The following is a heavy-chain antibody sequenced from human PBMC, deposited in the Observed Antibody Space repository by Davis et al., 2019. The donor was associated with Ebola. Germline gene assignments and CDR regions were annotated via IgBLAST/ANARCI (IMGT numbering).Heavy chain of an antibody. CDR2: LSWNSGNK. CDR1: GFTFHDYA. Sequence: SLKISCAASGFTFHDYAMHWVRQAPGKGLEWVSGLSWNSGNKAYADSVKGRFTISRDNGKNSLYLQMNSLRAEDTALYYCAKDVGTVAGQFDYWGQGTLVTASS. D-gene: IGHD6-19*01. V-gene: IGHV3-9*01. CDR3: AKDVGTVAGQFDY. J-gene: IGHJ4*02.